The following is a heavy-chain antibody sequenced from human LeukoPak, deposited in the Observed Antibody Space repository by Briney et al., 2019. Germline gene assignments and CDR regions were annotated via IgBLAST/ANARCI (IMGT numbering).Heavy chain of an antibody. D-gene: IGHD6-13*01. CDR2: IYIGDTT. V-gene: IGHV3-53*04. CDR3: ASSIAAAGTGGGY. J-gene: IGHJ4*02. CDR1: GFIVSSHY. Sequence: GGSLRLSCAASGFIVSSHYMSWVRQAPGKGLEWVSVIYIGDTTYYADSVKGRFTISRHNSKNTLYLQMNSLRADDTAVYYCASSIAAAGTGGGYWGQGTLVTVPS.